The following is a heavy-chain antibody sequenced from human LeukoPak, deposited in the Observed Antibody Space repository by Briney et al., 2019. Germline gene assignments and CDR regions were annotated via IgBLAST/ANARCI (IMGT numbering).Heavy chain of an antibody. Sequence: GGSLRLSCAASEFTLSRYWMHWVHQAPGKGLVWVSRINSDGSRTNYADSVKGRFTISRDNAKNTLYLQMNSLRAEDTAVYYCARDHDYGDYDLLGYWGQGTLVTVSS. D-gene: IGHD4-17*01. CDR3: ARDHDYGDYDLLGY. V-gene: IGHV3-74*01. CDR2: INSDGSRT. CDR1: EFTLSRYW. J-gene: IGHJ4*02.